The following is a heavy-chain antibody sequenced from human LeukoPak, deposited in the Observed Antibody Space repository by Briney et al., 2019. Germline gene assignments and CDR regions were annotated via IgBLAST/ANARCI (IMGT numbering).Heavy chain of an antibody. D-gene: IGHD2-2*01. Sequence: GGSLRLSCAASGFTFSAYGMYWVRQAPGKGLEWVAFIPYDGSNKYYADSVKGRFTVSRDNSKNTLYLQLTSLRADDAALYYCAKDDTRSWATFDNWGQGTLVTVSS. CDR3: AKDDTRSWATFDN. CDR2: IPYDGSNK. V-gene: IGHV3-30*02. CDR1: GFTFSAYG. J-gene: IGHJ4*02.